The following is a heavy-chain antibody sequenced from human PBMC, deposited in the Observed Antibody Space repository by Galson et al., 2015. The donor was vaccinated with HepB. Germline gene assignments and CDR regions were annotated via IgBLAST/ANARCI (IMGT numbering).Heavy chain of an antibody. CDR2: IWYDGSNK. D-gene: IGHD3-3*01. V-gene: IGHV3-33*01. CDR3: ARGILATLGVVNGWSDP. J-gene: IGHJ5*02. CDR1: GFSINSYG. Sequence: SLRLSCAVSGFSINSYGMHWMRQAPGKGLEWVAVIWYDGSNKFYADSVKGRFTISKDTSKNTVYLHMNSLRAEDTAVYFCARGILATLGVVNGWSDPWGQGTLVTVSS.